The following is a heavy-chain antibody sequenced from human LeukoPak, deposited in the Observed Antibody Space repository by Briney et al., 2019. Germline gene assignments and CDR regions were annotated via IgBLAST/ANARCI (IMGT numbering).Heavy chain of an antibody. CDR1: GYTFTSYG. CDR3: ARGGYYDSSGYYGDFDY. D-gene: IGHD3-22*01. V-gene: IGHV1-18*01. CDR2: ISAYNGNT. Sequence: GASVKVSCKASGYTFTSYGISWVRQAPGQGLEWMGWISAYNGNTNYAQKLRGRVTMTTDTSTSTAYMELRSLRSDDTAVYYCARGGYYDSSGYYGDFDYWGQGTLVTVSS. J-gene: IGHJ4*02.